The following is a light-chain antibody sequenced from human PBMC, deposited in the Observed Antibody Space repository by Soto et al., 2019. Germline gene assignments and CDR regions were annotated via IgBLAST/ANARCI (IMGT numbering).Light chain of an antibody. CDR2: AAS. V-gene: IGKV1-17*03. CDR1: QDISDF. J-gene: IGKJ1*01. Sequence: DIQMTQSASAMSASVGCRFTITCRASQDISDFLAWFQQKPGEVPKRLIYAASSLQSGVPSRFRGSGSGTEFTLTISSLPPEDFEPYYCLQNNRSPWTFGQGTKVDIK. CDR3: LQNNRSPWT.